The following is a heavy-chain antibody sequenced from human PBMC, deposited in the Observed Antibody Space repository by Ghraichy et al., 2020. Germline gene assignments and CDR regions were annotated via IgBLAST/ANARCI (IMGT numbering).Heavy chain of an antibody. CDR2: IRSKANSYAT. V-gene: IGHV3-73*01. CDR3: TRRRSGWSYAFDI. J-gene: IGHJ3*02. D-gene: IGHD6-19*01. Sequence: LSLTCAASGFTFSGSAMHWVRQASGKGLEWVGRIRSKANSYATAYAASVKGRFTISRDDSKNTAYLQMNSLKTEDTAVYYCTRRRSGWSYAFDIWGQGTMVTVSS. CDR1: GFTFSGSA.